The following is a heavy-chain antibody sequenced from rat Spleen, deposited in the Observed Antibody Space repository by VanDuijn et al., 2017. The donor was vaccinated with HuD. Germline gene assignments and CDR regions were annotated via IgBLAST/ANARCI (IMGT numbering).Heavy chain of an antibody. Sequence: EVQLVESGGGSVQPGRSLKLSCAASGFTFSNYGMHWIRQAPSTGLEWVATITSGGSNTYYPDSVKGRFTISRDNAKSTLYLQMDSLRSEDTATYYCAKKGTYYGYLYVMDAWGQGASVTVSS. CDR3: AKKGTYYGYLYVMDA. CDR2: ITSGGSNT. J-gene: IGHJ4*01. V-gene: IGHV5-29*01. CDR1: GFTFSNYG. D-gene: IGHD1-9*01.